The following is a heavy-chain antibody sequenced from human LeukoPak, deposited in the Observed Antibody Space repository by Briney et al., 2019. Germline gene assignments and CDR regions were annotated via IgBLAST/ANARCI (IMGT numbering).Heavy chain of an antibody. CDR1: GYTFTSYG. J-gene: IGHJ6*02. D-gene: IGHD2-21*02. CDR3: ARRLLSVGGGMGV. Sequence: ASVKVSCKASGYTFTSYGISWVRQAPGQGLEWMGWISVYNGNTNYAQKLQGRVTMTTDTSTSTASMELRSLRSDDTAVYYCARRLLSVGGGMGVWGQGTTVTVSS. V-gene: IGHV1-18*01. CDR2: ISVYNGNT.